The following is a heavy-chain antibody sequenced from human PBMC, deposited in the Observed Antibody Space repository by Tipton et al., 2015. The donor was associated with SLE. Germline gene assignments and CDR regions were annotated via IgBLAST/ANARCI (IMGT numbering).Heavy chain of an antibody. Sequence: SLRLSCAASGFSFTSYAMNWVRQAPGKGLEWVSLIYSAGSTSYADSVKGRFTVSRDNAKNTLYLQMNSLRAEDTAVYYCARDVFTNYYYYGMDVWGQGTTVTVSS. CDR3: ARDVFTNYYYYGMDV. V-gene: IGHV3-23*03. CDR2: IYSAGST. CDR1: GFSFTSYA. J-gene: IGHJ6*02.